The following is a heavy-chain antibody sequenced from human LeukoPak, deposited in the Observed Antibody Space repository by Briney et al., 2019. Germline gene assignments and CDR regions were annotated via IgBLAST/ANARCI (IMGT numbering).Heavy chain of an antibody. CDR3: AKSPASYYYDSSGYVDY. V-gene: IGHV3-30-3*02. CDR2: ISYDGSNK. D-gene: IGHD3-22*01. J-gene: IGHJ4*02. Sequence: SGGSLRLSCAASGFTFSSYAMHWVRQAPGRGLEWMAVISYDGSNKFYADSVKGRFTISRDNSKNTLYLQMNSLRAEDTAVYYCAKSPASYYYDSSGYVDYWGQGTLVTVSS. CDR1: GFTFSSYA.